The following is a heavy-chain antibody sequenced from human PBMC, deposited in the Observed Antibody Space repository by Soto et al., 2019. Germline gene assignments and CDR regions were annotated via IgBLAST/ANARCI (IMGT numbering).Heavy chain of an antibody. CDR1: GGSIYPYS. CDR3: ATIVVAHDD. V-gene: IGHV4-4*07. Sequence: AETLSLTCTVSGGSIYPYSWTWIRQPAGKGLEWIGHIYSSGSANYNPSLKSRVSMSVDTSKNQFSLKLNSVTAADTAVDYCATIVVAHDDWGPGSRVTVGS. D-gene: IGHD2-15*01. J-gene: IGHJ4*02. CDR2: IYSSGSA.